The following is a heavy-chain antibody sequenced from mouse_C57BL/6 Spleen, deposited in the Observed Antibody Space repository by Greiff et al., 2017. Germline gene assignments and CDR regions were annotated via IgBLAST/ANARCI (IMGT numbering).Heavy chain of an antibody. CDR1: GYAFSSSW. CDR3: ARDIYY. Sequence: VQLQQPGAELVKPGASVKLSCKASGYAFSSSWMNWVKQRPGKGLEWIGRIYPGDGDTNYNGKFKGKATLTADKSSSTAYMQLSSLTSEDSAVYFCARDIYYWGQGTTLTVSS. J-gene: IGHJ2*01. V-gene: IGHV1-82*01. CDR2: IYPGDGDT.